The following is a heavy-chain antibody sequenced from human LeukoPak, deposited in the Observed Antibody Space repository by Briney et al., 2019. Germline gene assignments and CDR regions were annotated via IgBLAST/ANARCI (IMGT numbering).Heavy chain of an antibody. CDR3: AKDGSGCSGGSCYQNFDY. CDR2: ISGSGGST. V-gene: IGHV3-23*01. Sequence: GGSLRLSCAASGFTFSSYAMSWVRQAPGKGLEWVSAISGSGGSTYYADSVKGRFTISRDNSKNTLYLQMNSLRAEDTAVYYCAKDGSGCSGGSCYQNFDYWGQGTLVTVSS. J-gene: IGHJ4*02. D-gene: IGHD2-15*01. CDR1: GFTFSSYA.